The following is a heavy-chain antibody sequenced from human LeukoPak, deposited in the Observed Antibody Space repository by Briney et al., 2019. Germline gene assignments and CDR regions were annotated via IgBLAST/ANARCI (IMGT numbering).Heavy chain of an antibody. V-gene: IGHV1-18*01. CDR2: INTYNGNT. Sequence: ASVKVSCKASGYTFTTYGIRWVREAPGQGLEWMGWINTYNGNTNYAQKLQGRVTMTTDTSTSTAYMDLRSLRSDDTAVYYCARDTAGTDYWGQGTLVTVSS. CDR1: GYTFTTYG. CDR3: ARDTAGTDY. J-gene: IGHJ4*02. D-gene: IGHD4-23*01.